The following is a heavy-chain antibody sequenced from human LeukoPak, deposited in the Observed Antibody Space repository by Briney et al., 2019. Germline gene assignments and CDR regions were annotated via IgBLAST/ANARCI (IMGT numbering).Heavy chain of an antibody. Sequence: SETLSLTCTVSGGSISSGGYYWSWIRQHPGKGLEWIGEINHSGSTNYNPSLKSRVTISVDTSKNQFSLKLSSVTAADTAVYYCARGTQLWPRFYYYGMDVWGQGTTVTVSS. V-gene: IGHV4-39*07. D-gene: IGHD5-18*01. CDR1: GGSISSGGYY. CDR2: INHSGST. J-gene: IGHJ6*02. CDR3: ARGTQLWPRFYYYGMDV.